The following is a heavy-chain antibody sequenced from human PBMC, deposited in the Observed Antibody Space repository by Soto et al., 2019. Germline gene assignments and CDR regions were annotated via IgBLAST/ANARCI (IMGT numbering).Heavy chain of an antibody. Sequence: EVQLVESGGGLVQPGGSLRLSCAASGFTFSSYWMHWVRQAPGKGLVWVSRINSDGSSTSYADSVKGRFTISRDNAKNTLYLQMISLRAEDMAVYYCARVYCSCGSCYHLYYWGQGTLVTVSS. CDR2: INSDGSST. CDR1: GFTFSSYW. D-gene: IGHD2-15*01. CDR3: ARVYCSCGSCYHLYY. V-gene: IGHV3-74*01. J-gene: IGHJ4*02.